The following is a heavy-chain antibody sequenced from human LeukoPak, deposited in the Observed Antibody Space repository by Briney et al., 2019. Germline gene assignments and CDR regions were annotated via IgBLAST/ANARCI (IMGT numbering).Heavy chain of an antibody. D-gene: IGHD3-3*01. CDR2: ISAYNGNT. CDR3: ARESYYDFWSGPDYYYYYGMDV. Sequence: ASVKVSCKASGYTFTSYGISWVRQAPGQGLEWMGWISAYNGNTNYAQKLQGRVTMTTDTSTSTAYMELRSLRSDDTAVYYCARESYYDFWSGPDYYYYYGMDVWGQGTTVTVSS. J-gene: IGHJ6*02. CDR1: GYTFTSYG. V-gene: IGHV1-18*01.